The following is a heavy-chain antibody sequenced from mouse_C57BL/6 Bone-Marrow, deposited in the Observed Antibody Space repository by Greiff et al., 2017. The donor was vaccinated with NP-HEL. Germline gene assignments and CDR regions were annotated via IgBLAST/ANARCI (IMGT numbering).Heavy chain of an antibody. J-gene: IGHJ2*01. V-gene: IGHV5-6*01. CDR1: GFTFSSYG. Sequence: EVQRVESGGDLVKPGGSLKLSCAASGFTFSSYGMSWVRQTPDKRLEWVATISSGGSYTYYPDSVKGRFTISRDNAKNTLYLQMSSLKSEDTAMYYCARQVHYYGSSYYFDYWGQGTTLTVSS. D-gene: IGHD1-1*01. CDR2: ISSGGSYT. CDR3: ARQVHYYGSSYYFDY.